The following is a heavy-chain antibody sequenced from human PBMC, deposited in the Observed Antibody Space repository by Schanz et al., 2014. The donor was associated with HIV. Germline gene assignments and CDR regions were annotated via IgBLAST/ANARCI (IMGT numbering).Heavy chain of an antibody. J-gene: IGHJ6*02. Sequence: QVQLVESGAEVKKPGSSVKVSCKASGGTFMTYAISWVRQAPGQGLEWMGGIIPIFGTANYAQNFQGRVTITADESTTITYMELSSLRSEDTAVYYCATDGGRTYYYYFYGMDAWGQGTTVTVSS. CDR2: IIPIFGTA. V-gene: IGHV1-69*01. CDR3: ATDGGRTYYYYFYGMDA. D-gene: IGHD4-17*01. CDR1: GGTFMTYA.